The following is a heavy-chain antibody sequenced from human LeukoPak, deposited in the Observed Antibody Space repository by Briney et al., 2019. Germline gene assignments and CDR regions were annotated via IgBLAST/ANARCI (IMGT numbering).Heavy chain of an antibody. CDR3: ATADDSSGVYYYMDV. J-gene: IGHJ6*03. D-gene: IGHD3-22*01. V-gene: IGHV1-24*01. CDR2: FDPEDGET. CDR1: GYTLTELS. Sequence: ASVKVSCKVSGYTLTELSMHWVRQAPGKGLEWMGGFDPEDGETIYAQKFQGRVTMTEDTSTDAAYMELSSLTSEDTAVYYCATADDSSGVYYYMDVWGKGTTVTVSS.